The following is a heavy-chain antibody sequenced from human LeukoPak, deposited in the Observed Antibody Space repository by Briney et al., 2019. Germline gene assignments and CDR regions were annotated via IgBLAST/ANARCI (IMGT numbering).Heavy chain of an antibody. J-gene: IGHJ4*02. CDR1: GGSISSYY. D-gene: IGHD6-19*01. Sequence: SETLSLTCTVSGGSISSYYWSWIRQPPGKGLEWIGYIYYSGNTNYSPSLKSRVTISVDTSKNQFSLKVRSVTAADTAVYYCARSLGEWLGRIDYWGQGTLVTVSS. CDR2: IYYSGNT. V-gene: IGHV4-59*01. CDR3: ARSLGEWLGRIDY.